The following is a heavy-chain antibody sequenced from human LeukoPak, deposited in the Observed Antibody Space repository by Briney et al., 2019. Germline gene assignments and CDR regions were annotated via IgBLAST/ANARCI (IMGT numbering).Heavy chain of an antibody. CDR1: GGTFRSYA. CDR3: AREHRWLQSMSEYFQH. J-gene: IGHJ1*01. Sequence: SVKVSCKASGGTFRSYAISWVRQAPGQGLEWMGRIIPIFGTANYAQKFQGRVTITTDESTSTAYMELSSLRSEDTAVYYCAREHRWLQSMSEYFQHWGQGTLVTVSS. V-gene: IGHV1-69*05. D-gene: IGHD5-24*01. CDR2: IIPIFGTA.